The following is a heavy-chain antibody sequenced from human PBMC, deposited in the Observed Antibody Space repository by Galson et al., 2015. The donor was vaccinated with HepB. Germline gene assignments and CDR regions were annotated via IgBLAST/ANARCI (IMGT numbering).Heavy chain of an antibody. CDR3: ASFGDYGDYSEAVYYFDF. J-gene: IGHJ4*02. D-gene: IGHD4-17*01. Sequence: SVKVSCKASGGNFRAFAISWVRQAPGLGLEWMGGIIPIFRTPAYAQKFQGRLTITADEFTSTAYMELSSLRSEDTAVYYCASFGDYGDYSEAVYYFDFWGQGTLVSVSS. V-gene: IGHV1-69*13. CDR2: IIPIFRTP. CDR1: GGNFRAFA.